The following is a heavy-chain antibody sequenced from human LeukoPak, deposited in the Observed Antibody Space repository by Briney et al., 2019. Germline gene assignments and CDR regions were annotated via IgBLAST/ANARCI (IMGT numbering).Heavy chain of an antibody. CDR2: INPNSGGT. J-gene: IGHJ5*02. CDR3: ARSVVPAAASWFDP. V-gene: IGHV1-2*02. CDR1: GYTFTGHY. D-gene: IGHD2-2*01. Sequence: ASVKVSCKASGYTFTGHYMHWVRQAPGQGLEWMGWINPNSGGTNYAQKFQGRVTMTRDTSISTAYMELSRLRSDDTAVYYCARSVVPAAASWFDPWGQGTLVTVSS.